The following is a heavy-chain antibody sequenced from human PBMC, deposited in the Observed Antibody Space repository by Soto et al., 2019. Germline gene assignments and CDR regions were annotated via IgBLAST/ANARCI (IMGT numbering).Heavy chain of an antibody. V-gene: IGHV4-30-2*01. J-gene: IGHJ5*02. CDR3: ARGLLGLRSWFDP. CDR1: GGSISSGGYS. D-gene: IGHD4-17*01. CDR2: IYHSGST. Sequence: SETLSLTCAVSGGSISSGGYSWSWIRQPPGKGLEWIGYIYHSGSTYYNPSLKSRVTISVDRSKNQFSLKLSSVTAADTAVYDCARGLLGLRSWFDPWGQGTLVTVSS.